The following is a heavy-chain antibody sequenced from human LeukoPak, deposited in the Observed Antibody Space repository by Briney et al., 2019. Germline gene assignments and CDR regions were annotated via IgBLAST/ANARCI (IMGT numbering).Heavy chain of an antibody. CDR3: ARGYSYAYYFDC. D-gene: IGHD5-18*01. Sequence: SETLSLTCNVSGYSITSGYYWGWVRQPPGKGLEWIGSIYHSGNPYYNPSVNSRVTILVDTSKNQFSLKLTSVTAADTAVYYCARGYSYAYYFDCWGQGNLVTVSS. V-gene: IGHV4-38-2*02. CDR2: IYHSGNP. CDR1: GYSITSGYY. J-gene: IGHJ4*02.